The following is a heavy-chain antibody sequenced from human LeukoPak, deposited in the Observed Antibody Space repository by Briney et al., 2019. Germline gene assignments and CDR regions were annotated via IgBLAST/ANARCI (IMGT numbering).Heavy chain of an antibody. J-gene: IGHJ4*02. CDR2: IYTSGST. D-gene: IGHD1-14*01. CDR3: ARDLGAGFGTPYFDY. Sequence: SETLSLTCTVSGGSISSYYWSWIRQPAGKGLEWVGRIYTSGSTNYNPSLKSRVTMSVDTSKNQFSLKLSSVTAADTAVYYCARDLGAGFGTPYFDYWGQGTLVTVSS. CDR1: GGSISSYY. V-gene: IGHV4-4*07.